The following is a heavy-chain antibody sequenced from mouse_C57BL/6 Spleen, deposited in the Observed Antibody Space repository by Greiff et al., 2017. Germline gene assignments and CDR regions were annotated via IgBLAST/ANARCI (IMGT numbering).Heavy chain of an antibody. CDR1: GYNFKNSW. CDR3: ARTGSNHSVLAY. J-gene: IGHJ3*01. D-gene: IGHD2-5*01. V-gene: IGHV1-50*01. Sequence: VQLQQPVAELVKPGASVKLSCTASGYNFKNSWMHWVKQRPGQGLEWIGGIDPSDSYTNYDQKFKGKATLTVDTSSNTAYLQLSSLTSEDAAVYYCARTGSNHSVLAYWGQGTLVTVSA. CDR2: IDPSDSYT.